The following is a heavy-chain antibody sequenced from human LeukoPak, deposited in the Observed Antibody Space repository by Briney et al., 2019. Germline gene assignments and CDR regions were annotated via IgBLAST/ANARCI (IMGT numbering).Heavy chain of an antibody. J-gene: IGHJ4*02. CDR2: IIPILGIA. CDR1: GGTFSSYA. D-gene: IGHD2-2*01. Sequence: ASVKVSCKASGGTFSSYAISWVRQAPRQRLEWMGRIIPILGIANYAQKFQGRVTITADKSTSTAYMELSSLRSEDTAVYYCARGGVVVPAALFDYWGQGTLVTVSS. V-gene: IGHV1-69*04. CDR3: ARGGVVVPAALFDY.